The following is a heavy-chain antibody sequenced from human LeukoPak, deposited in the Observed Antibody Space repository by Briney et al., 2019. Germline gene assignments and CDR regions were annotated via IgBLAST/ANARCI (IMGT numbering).Heavy chain of an antibody. D-gene: IGHD6-19*01. V-gene: IGHV3-23*01. Sequence: PGGSLRLSCAASGFTFSSYAMSWVRQAPGKGLEWVSSITRGGGSTYYADSVKGRFTFSRDIPKNTLYLQMNSLRAEDTAVYYCAIGKGYTSGWPFDYWGQGTLVTVSS. CDR2: ITRGGGST. CDR1: GFTFSSYA. CDR3: AIGKGYTSGWPFDY. J-gene: IGHJ4*02.